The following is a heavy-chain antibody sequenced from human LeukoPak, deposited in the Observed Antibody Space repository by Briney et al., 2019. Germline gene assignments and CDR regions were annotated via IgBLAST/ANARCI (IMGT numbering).Heavy chain of an antibody. CDR3: ARRGKYCSSTSCYNRTNWFDP. Sequence: ASVKVSCKASGYAFTSYDINWVRQATGQGLEWMGWMNPNSGNTGYAQKFQGRVTMTRDMSTSTVYMELSSLRSEDTAVYYCARRGKYCSSTSCYNRTNWFDPWGQGTLVTVSS. V-gene: IGHV1-8*02. CDR1: GYAFTSYD. CDR2: MNPNSGNT. D-gene: IGHD2-2*02. J-gene: IGHJ5*02.